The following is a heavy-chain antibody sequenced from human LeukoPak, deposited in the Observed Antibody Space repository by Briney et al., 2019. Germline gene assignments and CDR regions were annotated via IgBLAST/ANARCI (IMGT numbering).Heavy chain of an antibody. D-gene: IGHD3-10*01. J-gene: IGHJ4*02. CDR3: TQGTEYYCGSGSHY. V-gene: IGHV3-15*01. Sequence: GGSLRLSCAASGFTFSNAWMSWVRQAPGKGLEWVGRIKSKTDGGTTDYAAPVKGRFTISRDDSKNTLYLQMNSLKTEDTAVYYCTQGTEYYCGSGSHYWGQGTLVTVSS. CDR1: GFTFSNAW. CDR2: IKSKTDGGTT.